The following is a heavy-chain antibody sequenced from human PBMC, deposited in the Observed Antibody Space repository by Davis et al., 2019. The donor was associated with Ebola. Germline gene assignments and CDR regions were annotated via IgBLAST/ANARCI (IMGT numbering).Heavy chain of an antibody. CDR2: IYTSGST. V-gene: IGHV4-4*07. CDR3: ARVPVDTAMVHYYYYYGMDV. Sequence: PSETLSLTCTVSGGSISSYYWSWIRQPAGKGLEWIGRIYTSGSTNYNPSLKSRVTISVDKSKNPFSLKLSSVTAADTAVYYCARVPVDTAMVHYYYYYGMDVWGQGTTVTVSS. CDR1: GGSISSYY. D-gene: IGHD5-18*01. J-gene: IGHJ6*02.